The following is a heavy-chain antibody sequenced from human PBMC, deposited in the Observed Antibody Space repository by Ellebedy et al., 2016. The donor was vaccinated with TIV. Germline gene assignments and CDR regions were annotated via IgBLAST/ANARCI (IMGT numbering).Heavy chain of an antibody. J-gene: IGHJ3*01. Sequence: GESLKISCAASGISLRSYAMSWVRQAPGKGLEWVSAIASLGDTTHYADSVRGRFTISRDNSKNTLDLQMNSLRAEDTAVYYCAREGYGSGHCGAFDVWGQGTVVTVSS. CDR2: IASLGDTT. V-gene: IGHV3-23*01. D-gene: IGHD6-19*01. CDR1: GISLRSYA. CDR3: AREGYGSGHCGAFDV.